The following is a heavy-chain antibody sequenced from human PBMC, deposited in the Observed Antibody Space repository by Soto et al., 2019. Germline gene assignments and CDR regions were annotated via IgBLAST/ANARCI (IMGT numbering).Heavy chain of an antibody. Sequence: EVQLVETGGGLIQRGGSLRLSCAASGFSVSNNYMSWVRQAPGKGLEWVSVIYSGGSTYYADSVRGRFTMSRDNSKNTLYLQMNSLRAEDTAVYHCARGDGYNLGEFDYWGQGTLVTVSS. CDR1: GFSVSNNY. CDR3: ARGDGYNLGEFDY. J-gene: IGHJ4*02. CDR2: IYSGGST. D-gene: IGHD3-10*01. V-gene: IGHV3-53*02.